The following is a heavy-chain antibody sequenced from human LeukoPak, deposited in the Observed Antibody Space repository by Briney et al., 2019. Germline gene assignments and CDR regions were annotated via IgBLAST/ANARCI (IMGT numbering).Heavy chain of an antibody. CDR3: ARDALGYCSSTSCYYYYYMDV. CDR1: GGSISSYY. J-gene: IGHJ6*03. CDR2: IYTSGST. V-gene: IGHV4-4*07. Sequence: SETLSLTCTVSGGSISSYYWSWIRQPAGKGLEWIGRIYTSGSTNYNPSLKSRVTMSVDTSKNQFSLKLSSVTAADTAVYYCARDALGYCSSTSCYYYYYMDVWGKGTTVTVSS. D-gene: IGHD2-2*01.